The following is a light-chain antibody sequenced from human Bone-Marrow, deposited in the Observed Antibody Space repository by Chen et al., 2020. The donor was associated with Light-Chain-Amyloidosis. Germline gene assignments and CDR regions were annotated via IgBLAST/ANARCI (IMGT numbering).Light chain of an antibody. Sequence: SYELTQPPSVSVPPGQTARITCSGDDLPTKYAYWYQQKPGQAPVLVIHRDTERPSGISERFSGSSSGTTAKLTISGVQAEDEADYHCQSADSSGTYEVIFGGGTKLTVL. J-gene: IGLJ2*01. CDR3: QSADSSGTYEVI. V-gene: IGLV3-25*03. CDR2: RDT. CDR1: DLPTKY.